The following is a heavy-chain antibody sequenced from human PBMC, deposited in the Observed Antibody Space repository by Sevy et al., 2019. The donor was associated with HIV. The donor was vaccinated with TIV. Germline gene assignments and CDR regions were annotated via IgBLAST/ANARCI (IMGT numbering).Heavy chain of an antibody. D-gene: IGHD3-22*01. CDR1: GFTFSSYG. V-gene: IGHV3-30*02. Sequence: GGSLRLSCAASGFTFSSYGMHWVRQAPGKGLEWVAFIRYDGSNEYYADSVKGRFTISRDNSKNTLYLQMNSLRAEDTAVYYCAKLGRYYDSSGYPAFDYWGQGTLVTVSS. CDR2: IRYDGSNE. CDR3: AKLGRYYDSSGYPAFDY. J-gene: IGHJ4*02.